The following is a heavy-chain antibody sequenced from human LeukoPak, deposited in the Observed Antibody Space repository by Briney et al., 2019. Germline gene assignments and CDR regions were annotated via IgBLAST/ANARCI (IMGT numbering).Heavy chain of an antibody. CDR2: IYYSGRT. J-gene: IGHJ5*02. V-gene: IGHV4-59*01. CDR3: ASGGFCGSTTCYPNWFDP. D-gene: IGHD2-2*01. CDR1: GGSISSYY. Sequence: SETLSLTCTVSGGSISSYYWSWIRQPPGKGLEWIGYIYYSGRTNCNPSLKSRVTISVDTSKNQFSLKLSSVTAADTAVYYCASGGFCGSTTCYPNWFDPWGQGTLVTVSS.